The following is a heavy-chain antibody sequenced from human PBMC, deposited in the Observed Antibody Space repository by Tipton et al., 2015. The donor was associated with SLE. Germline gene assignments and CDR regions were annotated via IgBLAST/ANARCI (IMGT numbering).Heavy chain of an antibody. Sequence: SLRLSCAASGFTFSSYGMHWVRQAPGKGLEWVAVIWYDGSNKYYADSVKGRFTISRDNSKNTLSLQMSSLRAEDTAVYYCAREGNWAGEVDYWGQGTLVTVSS. CDR3: AREGNWAGEVDY. CDR2: IWYDGSNK. CDR1: GFTFSSYG. D-gene: IGHD7-27*01. J-gene: IGHJ4*02. V-gene: IGHV3-30*19.